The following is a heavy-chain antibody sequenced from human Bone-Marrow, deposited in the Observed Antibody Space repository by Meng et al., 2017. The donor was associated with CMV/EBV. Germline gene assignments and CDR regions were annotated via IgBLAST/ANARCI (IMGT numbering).Heavy chain of an antibody. J-gene: IGHJ6*02. Sequence: GGSLRLSCAASGFTFSSYEMNWVRQAPGKGLEWMGIINPSGGSTSYAQKFQGRVTMTRDTSTSTVYMELSSLRSEDTAVYYCARAAITMIVHYGMDVWGQGTTVTVSS. CDR1: GFTFSSYE. CDR2: INPSGGST. V-gene: IGHV1-46*01. CDR3: ARAAITMIVHYGMDV. D-gene: IGHD3-22*01.